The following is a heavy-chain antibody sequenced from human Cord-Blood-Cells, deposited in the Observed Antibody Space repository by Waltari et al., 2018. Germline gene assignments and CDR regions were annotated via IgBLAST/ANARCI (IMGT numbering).Heavy chain of an antibody. J-gene: IGHJ4*02. CDR3: ARSYSSGRAY. Sequence: EVQLVESGGGLVKPGGSLRLSCAASGFTFSSYSMNWVRQAPGKGLESFSAISTSSSSIYYATSGKGRFTTAGDNANNALDLQMNSLRAEDTAVYYCARSYSSGRAYWGQGTLVTVSS. CDR1: GFTFSSYS. CDR2: ISTSSSSI. D-gene: IGHD6-19*01. V-gene: IGHV3-21*01.